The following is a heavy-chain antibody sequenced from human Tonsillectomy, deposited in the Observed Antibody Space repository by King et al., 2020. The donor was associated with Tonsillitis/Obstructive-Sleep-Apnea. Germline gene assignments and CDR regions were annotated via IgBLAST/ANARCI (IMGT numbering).Heavy chain of an antibody. D-gene: IGHD4-23*01. CDR1: GFTFSSHP. V-gene: IGHV3-30*04. J-gene: IGHJ4*02. CDR3: ARDQGRWDFGY. CDR2: ISYGVSDK. Sequence: HVQLVESGGGVVQPGRSLRLSCAASGFTFSSHPMHWVRQGPGKGLEWVAVISYGVSDKFYADSVKGRFTISRDNSKNTLYLQMNSLRAEDTAVYYCARDQGRWDFGYWGQGTLVTVSS.